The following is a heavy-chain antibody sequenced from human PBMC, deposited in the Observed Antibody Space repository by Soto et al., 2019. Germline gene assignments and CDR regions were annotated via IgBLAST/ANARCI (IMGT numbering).Heavy chain of an antibody. CDR2: IYHSGST. CDR1: GGSISSSNW. Sequence: SETLSRTGAVSGGSISSSNWWSWVRQPPGKGLEWIGEIYHSGSTNYNPSLKSRVTISVDKSKNQFSLKLSSVTAADTAVYYCARDSWDIVVVQAATGDWEHGMDVWRQG. D-gene: IGHD2-2*01. V-gene: IGHV4-4*02. J-gene: IGHJ6*02. CDR3: ARDSWDIVVVQAATGDWEHGMDV.